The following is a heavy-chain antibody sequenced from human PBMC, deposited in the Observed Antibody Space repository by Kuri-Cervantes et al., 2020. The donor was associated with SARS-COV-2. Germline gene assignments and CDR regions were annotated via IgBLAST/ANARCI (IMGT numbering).Heavy chain of an antibody. Sequence: SETLSLTCTVSGGSISSGGYYWSWIRQPPGKGLEWIGEINHSGSTNYNPSLKSRVTISVDTSKNQFSLKLSSVTAADTAVYYCAREVSSEQLVAFDYWGQGTLVTVSS. CDR3: AREVSSEQLVAFDY. J-gene: IGHJ4*02. CDR1: GGSISSGGYY. D-gene: IGHD6-6*01. V-gene: IGHV4-39*07. CDR2: INHSGST.